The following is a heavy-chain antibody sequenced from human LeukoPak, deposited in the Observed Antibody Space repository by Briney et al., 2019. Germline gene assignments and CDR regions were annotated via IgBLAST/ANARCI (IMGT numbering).Heavy chain of an antibody. V-gene: IGHV3-7*01. D-gene: IGHD2-8*02. J-gene: IGHJ3*02. CDR3: AGAWSRVDGFDI. CDR1: GFTFSSYW. CDR2: INQDGSEK. Sequence: GGSLRLSCAASGFTFSSYWMSWVRQAPGKGLERVANINQDGSEKYYVDSVKGRFTISRDNAKNSVYLQMNSLRVEDTAVYYCAGAWSRVDGFDIWGQGTMVTASS.